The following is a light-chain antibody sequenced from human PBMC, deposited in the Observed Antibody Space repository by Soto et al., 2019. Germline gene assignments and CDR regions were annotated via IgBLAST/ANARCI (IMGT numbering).Light chain of an antibody. CDR3: QQSDNLPRP. CDR2: GAS. J-gene: IGKJ1*01. V-gene: IGKV3-15*01. CDR1: QSVRSY. Sequence: ERATLSCRASQSVRSYLAWYQQKPGKAPRLLTYGASSMDTGIPSRFSGSGSGTEFTLTISSLQPEDFAVYYCQQSDNLPRPFGE.